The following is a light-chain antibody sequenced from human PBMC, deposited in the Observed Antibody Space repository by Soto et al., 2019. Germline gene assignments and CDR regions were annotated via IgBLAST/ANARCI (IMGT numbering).Light chain of an antibody. J-gene: IGLJ1*01. CDR1: SSDVGAYNY. V-gene: IGLV2-14*01. CDR2: EVT. CDR3: SSKRDSSTLFV. Sequence: QSVLTQPASVSGSPGQSITISCTRTSSDVGAYNYVSWYQHHPGKVPKLLIYEVTNRPSGVSDRFSGSKSGNTASLTISGLQAEDEADYYCSSKRDSSTLFVFGTGTKLTV.